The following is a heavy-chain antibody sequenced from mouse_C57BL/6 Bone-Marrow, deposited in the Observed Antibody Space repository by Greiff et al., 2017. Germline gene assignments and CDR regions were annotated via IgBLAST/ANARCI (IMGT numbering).Heavy chain of an antibody. D-gene: IGHD1-2*01. CDR3: ARHGLRPGFAY. Sequence: EVKLMESGGDLVKPGGSLKLSCAASGFTFSSYGMSWVRQTPDKRLEWVATISSGGSYTYYPDSVKGRFTISRDNAKNTLYLQMSSLKSEDTAMYYCARHGLRPGFAYWGQGTLVTVSA. V-gene: IGHV5-6*01. CDR1: GFTFSSYG. CDR2: ISSGGSYT. J-gene: IGHJ3*01.